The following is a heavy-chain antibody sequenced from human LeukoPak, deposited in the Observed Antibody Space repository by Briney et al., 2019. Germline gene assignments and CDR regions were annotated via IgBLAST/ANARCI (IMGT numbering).Heavy chain of an antibody. J-gene: IGHJ6*02. CDR2: IYYSGST. V-gene: IGHV4-59*08. CDR3: ARRQIGAVTPYYYYGMDV. D-gene: IGHD4-11*01. Sequence: SETLSLTCTVSGGSISSYYWSWIRQPPGKGLEWIGYIYYSGSTNYNPSLKSRVTISVDTSKNQFSLKLSSVTAADTAVYYCARRQIGAVTPYYYYGMDVWGQGTTVTASS. CDR1: GGSISSYY.